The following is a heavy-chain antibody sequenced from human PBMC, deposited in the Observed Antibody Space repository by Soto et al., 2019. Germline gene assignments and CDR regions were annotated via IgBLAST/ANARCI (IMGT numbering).Heavy chain of an antibody. CDR2: IYSGGST. CDR1: GFTVSSNY. D-gene: IGHD3-22*01. J-gene: IGHJ6*02. V-gene: IGHV3-53*01. CDR3: ARHTYYYVPRGYSRKIVSDGMDA. Sequence: GGSLRLSCAASGFTVSSNYMSWVRQAPGKGLEWVSVIYSGGSTYYADSVKGRFTISRDNSKNTLYLQMNSLRAEDTAVYYCARHTYYYVPRGYSRKIVSDGMDALGQGTTVNV.